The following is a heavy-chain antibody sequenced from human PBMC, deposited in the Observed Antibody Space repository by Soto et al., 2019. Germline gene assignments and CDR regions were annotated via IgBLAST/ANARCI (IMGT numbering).Heavy chain of an antibody. CDR3: ARRKASSSWYYFDY. CDR1: GYSFTSYW. D-gene: IGHD6-13*01. J-gene: IGHJ4*02. Sequence: PGESLKISCKGSGYSFTSYWIGWERQMPGKGLEWIGIIYPGDSDTRYSPSFQGQVTISADKSISTAYLQWSSLKASDTAMYYCARRKASSSWYYFDYWGQGTLVTVSS. CDR2: IYPGDSDT. V-gene: IGHV5-51*01.